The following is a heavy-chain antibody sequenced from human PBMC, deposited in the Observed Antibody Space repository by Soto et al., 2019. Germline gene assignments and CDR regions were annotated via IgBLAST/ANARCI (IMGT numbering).Heavy chain of an antibody. D-gene: IGHD2-2*01. CDR3: AKFYCISTMCQAPAAKSTGGFEI. Sequence: EPQLLESGGGLGHPGGSLRLSCAASGFTFSSYGMSWVRQAPGKGLEWVAAISGSGVSTYYADSVRGRSTISRDNSKKTGDLQMNSVRAEDTAVYYCAKFYCISTMCQAPAAKSTGGFEIWGQGTLVTVSS. J-gene: IGHJ3*02. V-gene: IGHV3-23*01. CDR2: ISGSGVST. CDR1: GFTFSSYG.